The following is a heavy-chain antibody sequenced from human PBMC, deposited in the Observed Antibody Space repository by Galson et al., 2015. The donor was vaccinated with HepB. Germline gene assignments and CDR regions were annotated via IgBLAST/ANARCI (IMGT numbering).Heavy chain of an antibody. CDR1: GFTFSSYA. CDR2: ISGSGGST. V-gene: IGHV3-23*01. CDR3: ANTEGWYSSGWYPFDY. J-gene: IGHJ4*02. Sequence: SLRLSCAASGFTFSSYAMSWVRQAPGKGLEWVSAISGSGGSTYYADSVKGRFTISRDNSKNTLYLQMNSLRAEDTAVYYCANTEGWYSSGWYPFDYWGQGTLVTVSS. D-gene: IGHD6-19*01.